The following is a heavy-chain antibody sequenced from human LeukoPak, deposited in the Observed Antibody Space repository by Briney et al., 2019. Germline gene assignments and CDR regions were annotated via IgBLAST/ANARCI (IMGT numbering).Heavy chain of an antibody. D-gene: IGHD3/OR15-3a*01. CDR3: AKRGVVIRVILVGFHKAAYYFES. CDR2: ISDSGGST. CDR1: GITLSNYG. J-gene: IGHJ4*02. V-gene: IGHV3-23*01. Sequence: PGGSLRLSCAVSGITLSNYGMSRVRQAPGKGLEWVAGISDSGGSTNYADSVKGRFTISRDNPKNTLYLQMNSLRAEDTAVYFCAKRGVVIRVILVGFHKAAYYFESWGQGALVTVSS.